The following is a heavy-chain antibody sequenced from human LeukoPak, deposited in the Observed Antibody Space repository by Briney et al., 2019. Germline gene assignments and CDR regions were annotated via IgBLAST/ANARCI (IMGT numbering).Heavy chain of an antibody. Sequence: PGGSLRLSCAASGFTFSSYVMSWVRQAPGKGLEWVTDISGSGGSTFYADSVKGRFTISRDNSKNTLYLEMNSLRAEDTALFYCAKSGDQVTVTKLDYWGQGTLVTVSS. CDR2: ISGSGGST. CDR1: GFTFSSYV. D-gene: IGHD4-17*01. CDR3: AKSGDQVTVTKLDY. V-gene: IGHV3-23*01. J-gene: IGHJ4*02.